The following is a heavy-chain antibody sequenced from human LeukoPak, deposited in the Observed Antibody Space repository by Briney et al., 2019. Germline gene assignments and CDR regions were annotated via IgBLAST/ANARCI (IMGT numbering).Heavy chain of an antibody. CDR1: GGSISSSSYC. CDR3: ARVVAVAGIWVTS. Sequence: SETLSLTCTVSGGSISSSSYCWGWIRQPPGKGLEWIGSIYYSGSTYYNPSLKSRVTISVDTSKNQFSLKLSSVTAADTAVYYCARVVAVAGIWVTSWGQGTLVTVSS. V-gene: IGHV4-39*07. D-gene: IGHD6-19*01. CDR2: IYYSGST. J-gene: IGHJ4*02.